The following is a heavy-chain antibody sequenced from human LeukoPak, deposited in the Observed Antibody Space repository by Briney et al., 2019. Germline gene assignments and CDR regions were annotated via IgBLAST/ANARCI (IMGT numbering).Heavy chain of an antibody. CDR2: ISRNSRYK. V-gene: IGHV3-21*06. D-gene: IGHD3-22*01. CDR1: GFTFSTYS. J-gene: IGHJ4*02. CDR3: ARAGSSGYSVLDY. Sequence: GGSLRLSCAASGFTFSTYSMNWVRQAPGKGLEWVSSISRNSRYKYYADSMRGRFTISRDNAKNSLYLQMNSLRAEDTAVYYCARAGSSGYSVLDYWGQGTLVTVSS.